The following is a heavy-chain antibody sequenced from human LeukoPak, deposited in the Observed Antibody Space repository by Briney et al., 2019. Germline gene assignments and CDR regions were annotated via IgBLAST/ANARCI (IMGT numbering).Heavy chain of an antibody. V-gene: IGHV3-74*01. CDR1: GFTFSSYS. CDR2: INSDGSST. J-gene: IGHJ4*02. CDR3: AKVSCSGGSCFPFDY. D-gene: IGHD2-15*01. Sequence: PGGSLRLSCAASGFTFSSYSMNWVRQAPGKGLVWVSRINSDGSSTSYADSVKGRFTISRDNAKNTLYLQMNSLRAEDTAVYYCAKVSCSGGSCFPFDYWGQGTLVTVSS.